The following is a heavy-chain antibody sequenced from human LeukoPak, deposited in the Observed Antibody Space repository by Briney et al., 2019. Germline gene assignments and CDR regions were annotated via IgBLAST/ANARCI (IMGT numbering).Heavy chain of an antibody. CDR3: ARTADDSSGYYYSVFDY. J-gene: IGHJ4*02. Sequence: PSETLSLTCTVSGYSISSGYYWGWIRQPPGKGLEWIGSIYHSGSTYYNPSLKSRVTISVDTSKNQFSLKLSSVTAADTAVYYCARTADDSSGYYYSVFDYWGQGTLVTVSS. CDR2: IYHSGST. D-gene: IGHD3-22*01. V-gene: IGHV4-38-2*02. CDR1: GYSISSGYY.